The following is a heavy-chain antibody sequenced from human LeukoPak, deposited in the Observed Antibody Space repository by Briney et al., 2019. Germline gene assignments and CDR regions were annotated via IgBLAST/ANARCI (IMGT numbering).Heavy chain of an antibody. CDR3: ARAGNERQKRYCSSTSCYRSDY. D-gene: IGHD2-2*01. CDR2: MNPNSGNT. J-gene: IGHJ4*02. CDR1: GYTFTSYD. V-gene: IGHV1-8*01. Sequence: GASVKVSCKASGYTFTSYDINWVRQATGQGLEWMGWMNPNSGNTGYAQKFQGRVTMTRNTSISTAYMELSSLRSEDTAVYYCARAGNERQKRYCSSTSCYRSDYGGQGPLVTVSS.